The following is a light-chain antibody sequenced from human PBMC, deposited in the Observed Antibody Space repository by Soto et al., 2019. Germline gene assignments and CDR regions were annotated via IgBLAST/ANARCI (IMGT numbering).Light chain of an antibody. CDR3: TSYTSRIPRVV. J-gene: IGLJ2*01. V-gene: IGLV2-14*03. Sequence: QSALTQPASVSGSPGQSITISCTGTSSDIGGYKYVSWYQQHPGKAPKLMIYDVSNRPSGVSNRFSGSKSGNTASLTISGLQAEDEADYYCTSYTSRIPRVVFGGGTKLTVL. CDR1: SSDIGGYKY. CDR2: DVS.